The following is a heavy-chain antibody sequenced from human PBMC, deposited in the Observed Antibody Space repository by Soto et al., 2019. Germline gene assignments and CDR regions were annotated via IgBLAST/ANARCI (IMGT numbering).Heavy chain of an antibody. Sequence: QVQLVESGGGVVQPGTSLRLSCAASGFAFSYHGIHWVRQAPGKGLEWVAVTWSGGRGEYYADSVRGQFTISRDNSKTTVYLQMNSLRVEDTAVYYCAKDDDTSSHYSLLDFRGQGTLVTVSS. V-gene: IGHV3-33*06. D-gene: IGHD3-22*01. J-gene: IGHJ4*02. CDR1: GFAFSYHG. CDR2: TWSGGRGE. CDR3: AKDDDTSSHYSLLDF.